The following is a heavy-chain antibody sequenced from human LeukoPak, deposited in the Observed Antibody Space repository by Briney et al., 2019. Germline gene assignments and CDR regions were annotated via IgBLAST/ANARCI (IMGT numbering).Heavy chain of an antibody. CDR1: GASLSTSSYY. Sequence: SETLSLTCNVSGASLSTSSYYWGWLRQPPGNGLEWTGSIYYSGSTYYNPSPKRRVTISVDTSQNQLTLELRSLTAGPTAALYCARTLSGSYFDAFDIYGQGKRATVSA. V-gene: IGHV4-39*01. CDR3: ARTLSGSYFDAFDI. D-gene: IGHD1-26*01. CDR2: IYYSGST. J-gene: IGHJ3*02.